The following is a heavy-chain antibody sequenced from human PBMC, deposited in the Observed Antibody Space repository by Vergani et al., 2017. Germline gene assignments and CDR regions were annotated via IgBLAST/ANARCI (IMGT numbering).Heavy chain of an antibody. V-gene: IGHV3-33*08. Sequence: VQLVESGGGLVQPGGSLRLSCAASGFTFSSYEMNWVRQAPGKGLEWVAVIWYDGSNKYYADSVKGRFTISRDNSKNTLYLQMNSLRAEDTAVYYCAREGYTALDYWGQGTLVTVSS. CDR3: AREGYTALDY. CDR1: GFTFSSYE. D-gene: IGHD5-18*01. CDR2: IWYDGSNK. J-gene: IGHJ4*02.